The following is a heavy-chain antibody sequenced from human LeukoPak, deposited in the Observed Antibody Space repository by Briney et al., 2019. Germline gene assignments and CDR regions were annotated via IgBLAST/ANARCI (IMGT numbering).Heavy chain of an antibody. Sequence: TGGSLRLSCAASGFTFSSYAMSWVRQAPGKGLEWVSTFSGSGGSTYYADSVKGRFTISRDNAKNSLYLQMNSLRAEDTAVYYCARDRHHNWFDPWGQGTLVTVSS. V-gene: IGHV3-23*01. CDR1: GFTFSSYA. CDR3: ARDRHHNWFDP. CDR2: FSGSGGST. J-gene: IGHJ5*02.